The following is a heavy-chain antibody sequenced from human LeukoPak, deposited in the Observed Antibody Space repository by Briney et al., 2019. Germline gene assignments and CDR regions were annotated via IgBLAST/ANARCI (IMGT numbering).Heavy chain of an antibody. CDR3: AKDYLPYYGSGSYYCD. CDR1: GFTFSNHA. CDR2: ISGSGGST. J-gene: IGHJ4*02. D-gene: IGHD3-10*01. V-gene: IGHV3-23*01. Sequence: GGSLRLSCAVSGFTFSNHAMSWVRQAPGKGLEWVSAISGSGGSTYYADSVKGRFTISRDNSKNTLYLQMNSLRAEDTAVYYCAKDYLPYYGSGSYYCDWGQGTLVTVSS.